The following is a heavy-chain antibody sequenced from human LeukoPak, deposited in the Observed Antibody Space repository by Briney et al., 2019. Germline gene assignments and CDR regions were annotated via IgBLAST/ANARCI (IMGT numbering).Heavy chain of an antibody. J-gene: IGHJ4*02. CDR1: GFTFSSYG. Sequence: GRSLRLSCAASGFTFSSYGMHWVRHAPGQALEWLAVTWYDGSIEYYADSVKGRFTISRDNSKNTLYLQINGLRAEDTAVYYCARQLPPVVKYYFDYWGQGTLVSVSS. V-gene: IGHV3-33*01. D-gene: IGHD1-7*01. CDR2: TWYDGSIE. CDR3: ARQLPPVVKYYFDY.